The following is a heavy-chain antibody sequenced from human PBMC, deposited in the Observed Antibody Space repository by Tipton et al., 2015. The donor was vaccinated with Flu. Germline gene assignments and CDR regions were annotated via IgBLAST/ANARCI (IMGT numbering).Heavy chain of an antibody. CDR2: SRSDGGSS. CDR1: GFTLSRHW. D-gene: IGHD5-12*01. V-gene: IGHV3-74*01. CDR3: AREVYSDHDYDGFDM. J-gene: IGHJ3*02. Sequence: SLRLSCAASGFTLSRHWMHWVRQAPGKGLVWVSQSRSDGGSSNYADSVRGRFTISRDNAKNTLYLLTNSLRAEDTAVYYCAREVYSDHDYDGFDMWGQGTMVTVSP.